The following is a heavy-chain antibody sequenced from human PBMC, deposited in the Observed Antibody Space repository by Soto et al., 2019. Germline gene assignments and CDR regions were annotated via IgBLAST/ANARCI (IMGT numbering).Heavy chain of an antibody. CDR2: IWYDGSNK. CDR1: GFTFSSYC. V-gene: IGHV3-33*01. Sequence: QVQLVESGGGVVQPGRSLRLSCAASGFTFSSYCMHWVRQAPGKGLEWVAVIWYDGSNKYYADSVKGRFTISRDNSKNTLYLQMNSLRAEDTAVYYCARSGAVAGTRAPFDYWGQGTLVTVSS. D-gene: IGHD6-19*01. J-gene: IGHJ4*02. CDR3: ARSGAVAGTRAPFDY.